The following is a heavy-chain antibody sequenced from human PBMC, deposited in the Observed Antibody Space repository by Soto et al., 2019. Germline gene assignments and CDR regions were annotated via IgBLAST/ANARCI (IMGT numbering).Heavy chain of an antibody. D-gene: IGHD5-18*01. CDR2: ISSSSSYI. CDR3: ASGVIQLGSYYMDV. Sequence: GGSLRLSCAASGFTFSSYSMNWVRQAPGKGLEWVSSISSSSSYIYYADSVKGRFTISRDNAKNSLYLQMNSLRAEDTAVYYCASGVIQLGSYYMDVWGKGTTVTVSS. V-gene: IGHV3-21*01. J-gene: IGHJ6*03. CDR1: GFTFSSYS.